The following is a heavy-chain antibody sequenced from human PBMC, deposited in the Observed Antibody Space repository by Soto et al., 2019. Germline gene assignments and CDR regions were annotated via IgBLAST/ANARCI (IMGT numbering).Heavy chain of an antibody. CDR1: GGSIDNSHSF. CDR2: VYYSGGT. J-gene: IGHJ4*02. Sequence: PSETLSLTCDVSGGSIDNSHSFWGWVRQPPGRGLEFLGSVYYSGGTYYNPSLKSRVTVSVDTFKNQVSIRVRSVTTAETAVYFWARGGNRYSTTASGVGGFDFWGQGTLVTVSS. D-gene: IGHD2-8*01. V-gene: IGHV4-39*07. CDR3: ARGGNRYSTTASGVGGFDF.